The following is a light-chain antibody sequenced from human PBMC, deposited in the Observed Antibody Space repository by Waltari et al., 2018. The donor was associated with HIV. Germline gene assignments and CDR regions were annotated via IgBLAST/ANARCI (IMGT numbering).Light chain of an antibody. CDR1: QTISSY. CDR3: QQSYNNPRT. V-gene: IGKV1-39*01. CDR2: VAS. Sequence: QMTQSPSSLSASVGDRVTLTCRASQTISSYLNWYQQKPGQAPKLLMYVASSLQSGVPSRFSGSGSGTDFTLTISNLQPEDFATYYCQQSYNNPRTFGQGTKVEI. J-gene: IGKJ1*01.